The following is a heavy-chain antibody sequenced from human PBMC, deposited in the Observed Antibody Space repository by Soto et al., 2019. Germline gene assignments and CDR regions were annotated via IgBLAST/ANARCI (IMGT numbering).Heavy chain of an antibody. J-gene: IGHJ4*02. D-gene: IGHD3-22*01. V-gene: IGHV4-39*01. CDR1: HGSITSSTNS. CDR3: ASRYYFEYGGYYNTFDF. Sequence: SETLSLTCTVSHGSITSSTNSWGWIRQPTRKGLEWIGTIFYGGNTYYNPSLKSRVTMSVDTFKNQFSLRLSSVPAADTAVYFCASRYYFEYGGYYNTFDFCDQAPLVTVST. CDR2: IFYGGNT.